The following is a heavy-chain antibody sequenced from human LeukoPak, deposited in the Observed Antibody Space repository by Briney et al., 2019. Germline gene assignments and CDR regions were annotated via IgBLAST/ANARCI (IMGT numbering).Heavy chain of an antibody. J-gene: IGHJ6*03. Sequence: AGGSLRLSCAASGFTFSRFTMNWVRQAPGKGLEWVANIKQDGSEKHYVDSVKGRFTISRDNAKNSLYLQMSSLRAEDTAVYYCTRVEETATTAAIIRKYSYYYYYMDVWGKGNTVTVSS. D-gene: IGHD4-11*01. CDR2: IKQDGSEK. V-gene: IGHV3-7*01. CDR3: TRVEETATTAAIIRKYSYYYYYMDV. CDR1: GFTFSRFT.